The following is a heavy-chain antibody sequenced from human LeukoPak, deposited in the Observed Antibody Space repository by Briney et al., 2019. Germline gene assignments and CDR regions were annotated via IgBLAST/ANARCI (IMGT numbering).Heavy chain of an antibody. CDR3: ARGGNYYDSSGYYQYFDY. D-gene: IGHD3-22*01. CDR1: GGTFTTYA. V-gene: IGHV1-69*01. Sequence: SVKVSCTASGGTFTTYAISWVRQAPGQGLEWMGGIIPIFGTANYAQKFQGRVTITADESTSTAYMELSSLRSEDTAVYCCARGGNYYDSSGYYQYFDYWGQGTLVTVSS. J-gene: IGHJ4*02. CDR2: IIPIFGTA.